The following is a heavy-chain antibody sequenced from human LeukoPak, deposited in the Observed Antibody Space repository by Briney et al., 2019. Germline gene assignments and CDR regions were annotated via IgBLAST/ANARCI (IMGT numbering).Heavy chain of an antibody. CDR2: ISGGGHHT. CDR3: AKGISADGYNFERGADY. V-gene: IGHV3-23*01. J-gene: IGHJ4*02. Sequence: GGSLRLSCAASGFSFDTYVMSWVRQAPGRGLEWVSSISGGGHHTYYADSVKGRLTISRDNSKSSLFLHMSSLTVEDSAVYCCAKGISADGYNFERGADYWGQGTLVIVSS. D-gene: IGHD5-24*01. CDR1: GFSFDTYV.